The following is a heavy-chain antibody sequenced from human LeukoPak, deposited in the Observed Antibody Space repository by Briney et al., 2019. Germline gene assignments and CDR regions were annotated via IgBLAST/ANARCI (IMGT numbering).Heavy chain of an antibody. CDR1: GGSISSSSYY. CDR3: ARDHRVVPAAI. CDR2: IYTSGST. J-gene: IGHJ4*02. V-gene: IGHV4-61*02. Sequence: SETLSLTCTVSGGSISSSSYYWSWIRQPAGKGLEWIGRIYTSGSTNYNPSLKSRVTISVDTSKNQSSLKLSSVTAADTAVYYCARDHRVVPAAIWGQGTLVTVSS. D-gene: IGHD2-2*01.